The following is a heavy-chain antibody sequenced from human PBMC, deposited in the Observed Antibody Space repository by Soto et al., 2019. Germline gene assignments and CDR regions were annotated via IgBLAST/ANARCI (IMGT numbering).Heavy chain of an antibody. J-gene: IGHJ3*02. CDR1: GGSISSSSYY. CDR2: IYYSGST. D-gene: IGHD1-26*01. CDR3: ARQRGVGVSCAFDI. Sequence: SETLSLTCTVSGGSISSSSYYWGWIRQPPGKGLEWIGSIYYSGSTYYNPSLKSRVTISVDTSKNQFSLKLSSVTAADTAVYYWARQRGVGVSCAFDIWGKGKRVTVSS. V-gene: IGHV4-39*01.